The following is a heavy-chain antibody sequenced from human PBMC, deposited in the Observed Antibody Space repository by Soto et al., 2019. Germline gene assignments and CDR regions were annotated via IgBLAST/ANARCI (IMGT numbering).Heavy chain of an antibody. Sequence: QVHLQESGPGLVKPSGTLSLTCGVSGGSISSINWWSWVRQTPGKGLEWIGEIYYSGTTNYNPSLTSRVTMSIDKSKNQFFLNLTSVTAADTAVYYCARSSGASATYWFDAWGQGTLVTVSS. V-gene: IGHV4-4*02. J-gene: IGHJ5*02. CDR3: ARSSGASATYWFDA. D-gene: IGHD3-10*01. CDR1: GGSISSINW. CDR2: IYYSGTT.